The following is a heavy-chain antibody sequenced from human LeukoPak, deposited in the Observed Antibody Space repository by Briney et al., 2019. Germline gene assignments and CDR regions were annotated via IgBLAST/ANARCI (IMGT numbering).Heavy chain of an antibody. CDR3: ARYGSSWYRTYYYYYYMDV. V-gene: IGHV3-7*01. CDR1: GFTFSSYW. CDR2: IKQDGSEK. D-gene: IGHD6-13*01. J-gene: IGHJ6*03. Sequence: GGSLRLSCAASGFTFSSYWMSWVRQAPGKGLEWVANIKQDGSEKYYVDSVKGRFAISRDNAKNSLDLQMNSLSAEDTAVYYCARYGSSWYRTYYYYYYMDVWGKGTTVTVSS.